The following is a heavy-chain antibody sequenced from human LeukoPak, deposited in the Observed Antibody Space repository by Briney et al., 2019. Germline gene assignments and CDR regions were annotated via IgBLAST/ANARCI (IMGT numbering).Heavy chain of an antibody. CDR1: GFTFSSYE. V-gene: IGHV3-21*01. CDR3: ARGADGVSSNSRGWFDP. D-gene: IGHD2-15*01. CDR2: ISTSSSYI. J-gene: IGHJ5*02. Sequence: PGGSLRLSCAASGFTFSSYEMNWVRQAPGKGLEWVSSISTSSSYIYYADSLKGRFTISRHNAKNSLYLHMNSLRAEDTAVYYCARGADGVSSNSRGWFDPWGQGTLVTVSS.